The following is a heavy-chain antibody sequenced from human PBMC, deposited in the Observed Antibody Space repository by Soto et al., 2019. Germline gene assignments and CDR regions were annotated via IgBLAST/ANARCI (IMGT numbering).Heavy chain of an antibody. D-gene: IGHD1-26*01. CDR3: AKGRKAEWELLGY. J-gene: IGHJ4*02. CDR2: ISYDGSNK. V-gene: IGHV3-30*18. Sequence: QVQLVESGGGVVQPGRSLRLSCAASGFTFSSYGMHWVRQAPGKGLEWVAVISYDGSNKYYADSVKGRFTISRDNSKNTLYLQMNSLRAEDTAVYYCAKGRKAEWELLGYWGQGTLVTVSS. CDR1: GFTFSSYG.